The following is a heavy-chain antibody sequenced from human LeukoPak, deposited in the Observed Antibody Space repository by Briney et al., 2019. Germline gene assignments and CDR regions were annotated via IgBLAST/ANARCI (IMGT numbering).Heavy chain of an antibody. D-gene: IGHD3-10*01. V-gene: IGHV3-30*18. Sequence: GGSLRLSCAASGFTFSNYGMHWVRQAPGKGLEWVAVISYDGSNKYYADSVKGRFTISRDDSKNTLYLQMSSLRAEDTAVYYCAKWPDYGSGSSLDYWGQGTLVTVSS. CDR1: GFTFSNYG. CDR3: AKWPDYGSGSSLDY. CDR2: ISYDGSNK. J-gene: IGHJ4*02.